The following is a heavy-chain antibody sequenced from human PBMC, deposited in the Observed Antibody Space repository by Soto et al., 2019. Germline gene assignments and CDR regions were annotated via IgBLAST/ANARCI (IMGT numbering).Heavy chain of an antibody. CDR1: GGSISSSSYY. Sequence: SETLSLTCTVSGGSISSSSYYWGWIRQPPGKGLEWIGSIYYSGSTYYNPPLKSRVTISVDTSKNQFSLKLSSVTAADTAVYYCARDYDSSGYHLYYYYGMDVWGQGTTVTVSS. J-gene: IGHJ6*02. V-gene: IGHV4-39*01. CDR2: IYYSGST. CDR3: ARDYDSSGYHLYYYYGMDV. D-gene: IGHD3-22*01.